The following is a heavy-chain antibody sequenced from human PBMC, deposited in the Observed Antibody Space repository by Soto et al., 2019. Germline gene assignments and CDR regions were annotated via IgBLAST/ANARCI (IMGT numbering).Heavy chain of an antibody. CDR3: ARGAYNYDFWSGSYTGSQIDF. CDR1: GGSFSGYY. Sequence: SETLSLTFAVYGGSFSGYYWSWIRQPPGKGLEWIGEINHSGSTNYNPSLKSRVTISVDTSKNQFSLKLNSVTAADTAVYYCARGAYNYDFWSGSYTGSQIDFWGQGTLVTVSS. CDR2: INHSGST. J-gene: IGHJ4*02. D-gene: IGHD3-3*01. V-gene: IGHV4-34*01.